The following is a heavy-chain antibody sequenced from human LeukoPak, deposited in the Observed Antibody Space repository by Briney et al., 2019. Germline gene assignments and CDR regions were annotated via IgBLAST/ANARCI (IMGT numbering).Heavy chain of an antibody. CDR2: INPNSGGT. CDR3: ARGPWFGELGYYYYYMDV. V-gene: IGHV1-2*02. Sequence: ASVKVSCKASRYTFTGYYMHWVRQAPGQGLEWMGWINPNSGGTNYAQKFQGRVTMTRDTSISTAYMELSRLRSDDTAVYYCARGPWFGELGYYYYYMDVWGKGTTVTVSS. D-gene: IGHD3-10*01. J-gene: IGHJ6*03. CDR1: RYTFTGYY.